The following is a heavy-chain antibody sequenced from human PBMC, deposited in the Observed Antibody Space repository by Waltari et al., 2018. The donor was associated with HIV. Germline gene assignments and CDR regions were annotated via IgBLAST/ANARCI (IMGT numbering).Heavy chain of an antibody. V-gene: IGHV3-30*03. CDR3: ATGQQVWETWSQLDY. CDR1: GFTFRNYG. Sequence: QVQLVESGGGVVQPGRSLRLSCAASGFTFRNYGMHWVRQAPGKGMEWVAFIAFEGSNKDYADAGRGRFTISRDNSKKKVFLQMNSLRLDDSALYYCATGQQVWETWSQLDYWGQGTLVIVSS. D-gene: IGHD1-1*01. CDR2: IAFEGSNK. J-gene: IGHJ4*02.